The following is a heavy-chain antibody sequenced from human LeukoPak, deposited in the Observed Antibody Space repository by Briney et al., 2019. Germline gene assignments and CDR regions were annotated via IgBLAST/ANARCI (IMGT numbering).Heavy chain of an antibody. D-gene: IGHD6-19*01. CDR2: INHSGST. Sequence: SETLSLTCAVYGGSFSGYYWSWIRQPPGKGLEWIGEINHSGSTNYNPSLKSRVTISVDTSKNQFSLKLSSVTAADTAVYYCARAEYSSGWTYYYYYGMDVWGQGTTVTVSS. CDR1: GGSFSGYY. V-gene: IGHV4-34*01. J-gene: IGHJ6*02. CDR3: ARAEYSSGWTYYYYYGMDV.